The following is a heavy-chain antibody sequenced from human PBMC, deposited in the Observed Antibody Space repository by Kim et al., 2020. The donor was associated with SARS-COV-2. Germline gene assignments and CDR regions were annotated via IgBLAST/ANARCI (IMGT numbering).Heavy chain of an antibody. CDR2: ISYEGSVI. V-gene: IGHV3-30*03. J-gene: IGHJ4*02. CDR1: GFIFSNYG. Sequence: GGSLRLSCAASGFIFSNYGMHWVRQAPGKGLEWVAVISYEGSVIYYTDSVKGRFIISRDNSKNTLFLQMDSLRAEDTAGYYYAGGQSAFDYWGQGTLVTVSS. CDR3: AGGQSAFDY.